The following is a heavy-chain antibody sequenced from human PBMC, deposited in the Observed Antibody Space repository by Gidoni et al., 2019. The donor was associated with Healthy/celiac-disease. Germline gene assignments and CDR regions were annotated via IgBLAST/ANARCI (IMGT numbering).Heavy chain of an antibody. J-gene: IGHJ3*02. V-gene: IGHV3-30*01. CDR3: ARGRGDYGPPGAFDI. Sequence: QVQLVESGGGVVQPGRCLRLYCAAPGLSLGSYAMHWVRQAPGKGLEWVAVISYDGINKYYADSVKGRFTISRDNSKNTLYLQMNSLRAEDTAVYYCARGRGDYGPPGAFDIWGQGTMVTVSS. CDR2: ISYDGINK. CDR1: GLSLGSYA. D-gene: IGHD4-17*01.